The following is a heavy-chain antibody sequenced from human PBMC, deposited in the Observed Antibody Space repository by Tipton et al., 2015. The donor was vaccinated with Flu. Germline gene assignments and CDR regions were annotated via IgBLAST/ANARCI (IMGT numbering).Heavy chain of an antibody. CDR2: TYYRSNWYN. Sequence: LVQPSQTLSLTCAISGVSVSSNTAAWNWIRQSPSGGLEWLGRTYYRSNWYNDYAVSVKSRITINPDTAKNQFSLQLNSVTPEDTAVYYCTRVAGRGGSSSYYYGMDVWGQGTPVTVSS. CDR3: TRVAGRGGSSSYYYGMDV. D-gene: IGHD3-16*01. V-gene: IGHV6-1*01. CDR1: GVSVSSNTAA. J-gene: IGHJ6*02.